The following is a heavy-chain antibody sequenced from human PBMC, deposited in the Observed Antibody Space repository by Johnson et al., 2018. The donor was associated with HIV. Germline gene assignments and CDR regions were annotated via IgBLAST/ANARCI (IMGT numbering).Heavy chain of an antibody. CDR2: IYTGGST. J-gene: IGHJ3*02. D-gene: IGHD1-26*01. Sequence: VQLVESGGGLVQPGGSLRLSCAASGFTVSNNYMSWVRQAPGKGLEWVSVIYTGGSTYYEDSVKGRFTISRDNSGHTLYLKMNTLRAEDTAVYYCARCIVVTGNRPSEWCAFDIWSQGTMVTVSS. CDR3: ARCIVVTGNRPSEWCAFDI. V-gene: IGHV3-66*01. CDR1: GFTVSNNY.